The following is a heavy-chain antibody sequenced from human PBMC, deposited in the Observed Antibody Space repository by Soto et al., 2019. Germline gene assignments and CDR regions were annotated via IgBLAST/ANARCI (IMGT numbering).Heavy chain of an antibody. CDR2: ISSSGSTI. D-gene: IGHD6-13*01. V-gene: IGHV3-11*01. CDR3: ARNQDSSSSVPSFDY. Sequence: GGSLRLSCAASGFTFSDYYMSWIRQAPGKGLEWVSYISSSGSTIYYADSVKGRFTISRDNAKNSLYLQMNSLRAEDTAVYYCARNQDSSSSVPSFDYWGQGTLVTVSS. J-gene: IGHJ4*02. CDR1: GFTFSDYY.